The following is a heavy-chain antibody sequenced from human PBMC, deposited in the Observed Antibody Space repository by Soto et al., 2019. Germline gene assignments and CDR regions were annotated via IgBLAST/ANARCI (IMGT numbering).Heavy chain of an antibody. Sequence: QVQLVQSGAEVKKPGASVKVSCKASGYTFTSYDINWVRQATGQGLEWMGWMNPNSGNTGYAQKFQGRVTMTRNTSISTAYMELSSLRSEATAVYYCAIRVWGQQLVNFDPWGQGTLVTVSS. J-gene: IGHJ5*02. V-gene: IGHV1-8*01. D-gene: IGHD6-13*01. CDR3: AIRVWGQQLVNFDP. CDR2: MNPNSGNT. CDR1: GYTFTSYD.